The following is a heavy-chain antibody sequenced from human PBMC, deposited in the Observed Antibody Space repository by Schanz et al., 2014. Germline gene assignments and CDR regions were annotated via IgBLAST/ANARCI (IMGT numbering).Heavy chain of an antibody. CDR2: VSSSTPDI. CDR1: GFTFSSYS. V-gene: IGHV3-48*01. CDR3: VRDSFFAFDY. Sequence: EVQLVESGGGLGQPGGSLRLSCTASGFTFSSYSMNWVRQAPGKGLEWVSYVSSSTPDIYYADSVKGRFTMSRDNAKNSVFLQMNSLRAEDTAVYYCVRDSFFAFDYWGQGTLVTVSS. J-gene: IGHJ4*02. D-gene: IGHD3-3*01.